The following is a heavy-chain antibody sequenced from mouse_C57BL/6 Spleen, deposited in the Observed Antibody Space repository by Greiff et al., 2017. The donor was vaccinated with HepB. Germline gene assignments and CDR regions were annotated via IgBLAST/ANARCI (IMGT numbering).Heavy chain of an antibody. CDR1: GYTFTSYW. CDR3: ARVGQDWYFDV. D-gene: IGHD3-3*01. CDR2: IHPNSGST. V-gene: IGHV1-64*01. Sequence: VQLQQPGAELVKPGASVKLSCKASGYTFTSYWMHWVKQRPGQGLEWIGMIHPNSGSTNYNEKFKSKATLTVDKSSSTAYMQLSSLTSEDSAVYYCARVGQDWYFDVWGTGTTVTVSS. J-gene: IGHJ1*03.